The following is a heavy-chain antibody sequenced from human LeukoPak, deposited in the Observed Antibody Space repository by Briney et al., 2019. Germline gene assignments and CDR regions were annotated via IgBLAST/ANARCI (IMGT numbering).Heavy chain of an antibody. CDR1: GYSFTSHW. J-gene: IGHJ4*02. CDR2: IYPGDSDT. Sequence: GESLQISCQGSGYSFTSHWIGWVRQMPGKGLEWMGIIYPGDSDTRYSPSFQGQVTISADKSISTAYLQWSSLTASDTAIYYCARRIEDAKAFDYWGQGTLVTVSS. V-gene: IGHV5-51*01. D-gene: IGHD2-8*01. CDR3: ARRIEDAKAFDY.